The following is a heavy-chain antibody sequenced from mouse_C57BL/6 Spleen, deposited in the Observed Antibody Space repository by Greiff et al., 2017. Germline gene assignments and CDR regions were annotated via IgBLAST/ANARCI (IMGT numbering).Heavy chain of an antibody. CDR2: IYPGSGST. J-gene: IGHJ4*01. Sequence: QVQLQQPGAELVKPGASVKMSCKASGYTFTSYWITWVKQRPGQGLEWIGDIYPGSGSTNYNEKFKSKATLTVDTSSSTAYMQLSSLTYEDSAVNYCARHGSRYVYAMDYWGQGTSVTVSS. V-gene: IGHV1-55*01. CDR3: ARHGSRYVYAMDY. CDR1: GYTFTSYW. D-gene: IGHD1-1*01.